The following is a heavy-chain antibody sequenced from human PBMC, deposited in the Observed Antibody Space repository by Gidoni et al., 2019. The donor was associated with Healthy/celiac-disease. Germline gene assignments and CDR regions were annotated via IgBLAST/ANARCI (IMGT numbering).Heavy chain of an antibody. CDR3: ARVIVVVPAAFAGYFDY. CDR1: GGSFSGYY. D-gene: IGHD2-2*01. CDR2: INHSGST. V-gene: IGHV4-34*01. J-gene: IGHJ4*02. Sequence: QVQLQQWGAGLLKPSETLSLTCAVYGGSFSGYYWSWIRQPPGKGLEWIREINHSGSTNYNPSLKSRVTITVDTSKNQCSLKLSSVTAADTAVYYCARVIVVVPAAFAGYFDYWGQGTLVTVSS.